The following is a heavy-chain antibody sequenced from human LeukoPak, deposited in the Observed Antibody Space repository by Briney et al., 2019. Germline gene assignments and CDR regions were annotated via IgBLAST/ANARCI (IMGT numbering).Heavy chain of an antibody. CDR1: GYTFTSYG. CDR2: INPNSGGT. Sequence: ASVKVSCKASGYTFTSYGINWVRQAPGQGLEWMGWINPNSGGTNYAQKFQGRVTMTRDTSISTAYMELSRLRSDDTAVYYCARDSAPGIAAAGWTIDYWGQGTLVTVSS. V-gene: IGHV1-2*02. J-gene: IGHJ4*02. D-gene: IGHD6-13*01. CDR3: ARDSAPGIAAAGWTIDY.